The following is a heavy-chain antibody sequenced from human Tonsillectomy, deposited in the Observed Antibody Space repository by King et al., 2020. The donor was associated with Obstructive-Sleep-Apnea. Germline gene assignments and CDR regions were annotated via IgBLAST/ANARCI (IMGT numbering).Heavy chain of an antibody. CDR1: GFTVSNNY. D-gene: IGHD3-10*01. CDR2: IYSGGST. Sequence: VQLVESGGGLVQPGGSLRLSCAASGFTVSNNYMSWVRQAPGKGLEWVSVIYSGGSTYYADSVKGRFTISRDNSKNTLYLQMNSLRAEDTAVYYCARDYNRSYGSGSDSPNYYYYGMDVWGQGTTVTASS. J-gene: IGHJ6*02. V-gene: IGHV3-66*01. CDR3: ARDYNRSYGSGSDSPNYYYYGMDV.